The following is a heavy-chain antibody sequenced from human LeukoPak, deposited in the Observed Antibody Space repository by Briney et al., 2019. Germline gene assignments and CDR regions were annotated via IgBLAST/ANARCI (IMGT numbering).Heavy chain of an antibody. J-gene: IGHJ6*03. Sequence: SQTLSLTCAIPGDSVSSNSAAWNWIRQSPSRGLEWLGRTYYRSKWYNDYAVSVKSRITINPDTSKNQFSLQLNSVTPEDTAVYYCASVRRGFGESSKYYAYYYMGVWGKGTSVTISS. D-gene: IGHD3-10*01. CDR1: GDSVSSNSAA. V-gene: IGHV6-1*01. CDR2: TYYRSKWYN. CDR3: ASVRRGFGESSKYYAYYYMGV.